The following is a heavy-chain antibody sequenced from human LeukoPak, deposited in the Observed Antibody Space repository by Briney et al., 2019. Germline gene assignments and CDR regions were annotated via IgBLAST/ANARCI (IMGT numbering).Heavy chain of an antibody. D-gene: IGHD3-3*01. J-gene: IGHJ4*02. CDR2: IRSKAYGGTT. CDR1: GFTFGDYT. CDR3: TRGGVGLPPRY. Sequence: GGSLRLSCTASGFTFGDYTMSWVRQAPGKGLEWVGFIRSKAYGGTTEYAASVKGRFAISRDDSKSIAYLQMNSLKSEDTAVYYCTRGGVGLPPRYWGQGTLVTVSS. V-gene: IGHV3-49*04.